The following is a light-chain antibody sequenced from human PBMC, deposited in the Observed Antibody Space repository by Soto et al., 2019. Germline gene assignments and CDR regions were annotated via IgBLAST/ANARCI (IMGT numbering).Light chain of an antibody. CDR3: QQYDNLPLT. V-gene: IGKV3-15*01. CDR2: GAS. CDR1: QSVGSN. Sequence: ERLMAQAPSTLSVSAGGIATLSCRASQSVGSNLAWYQQKPGQAPRLLIFGASSRATGVPARFSGSGSGTEFTLTINSLQSEDFAVYFCQQYDNLPLTFGPGTKVDIK. J-gene: IGKJ3*01.